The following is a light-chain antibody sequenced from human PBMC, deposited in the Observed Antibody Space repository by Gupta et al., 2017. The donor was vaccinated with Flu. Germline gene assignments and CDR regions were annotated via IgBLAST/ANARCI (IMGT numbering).Light chain of an antibody. J-gene: IGLJ2*01. V-gene: IGLV2-14*03. CDR3: CSYTIFTTVL. CDR1: SSDIGGNDY. CDR2: EVS. Sequence: QSALTQPASVSGSPAESITISCSGTSSDIGGNDYVSWYQQHPGEVPKLLIYEVSHRPSGISHRFSGSKSGNTATLTISGLQPEDEADYFCCSYTIFTTVLFGGGTKVTVL.